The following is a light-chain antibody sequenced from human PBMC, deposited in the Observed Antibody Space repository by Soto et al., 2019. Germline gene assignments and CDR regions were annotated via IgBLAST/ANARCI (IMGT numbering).Light chain of an antibody. V-gene: IGKV3-15*01. CDR1: QSISSD. CDR2: VAS. CDR3: HHYNHWPWT. Sequence: EIVMTQSPVTLSVSPGERATLSCRASQSISSDLAWYQLKPGQAPRLLIYVASTRATGVPARFTGSGSWTEFTLTISSLQSEDFAVYYCHHYNHWPWTFGQGTKVEIK. J-gene: IGKJ1*01.